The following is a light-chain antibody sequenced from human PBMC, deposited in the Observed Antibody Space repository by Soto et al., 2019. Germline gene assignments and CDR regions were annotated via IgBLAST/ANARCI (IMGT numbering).Light chain of an antibody. CDR2: DAS. J-gene: IGKJ3*01. CDR1: QSVSSY. CDR3: QQRSTT. V-gene: IGKV3-11*01. Sequence: EIVLTQSPATLSLSPGERATLSCRVSQSVSSYLAWYQQKPGQAPRLLIYDASNRATGIPARFSGSGSGTDFTLTISSLEPEDFAVYYCQQRSTTFGPGTKVDIK.